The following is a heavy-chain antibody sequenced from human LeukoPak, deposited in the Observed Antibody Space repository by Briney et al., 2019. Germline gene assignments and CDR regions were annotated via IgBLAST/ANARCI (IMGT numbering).Heavy chain of an antibody. CDR1: GFTFSSYA. V-gene: IGHV3-23*01. CDR3: AKAKISGWYDVDYFDY. D-gene: IGHD6-19*01. J-gene: IGHJ4*02. Sequence: GGSLRLSCAAPGFTFSSYAMSWVRQAPGKGLEWVSAISGSGGSTYYADSVKGRFTISRDNSKNTLYLQMNSLRAEDTAVYYCAKAKISGWYDVDYFDYWGQGTLVTVSS. CDR2: ISGSGGST.